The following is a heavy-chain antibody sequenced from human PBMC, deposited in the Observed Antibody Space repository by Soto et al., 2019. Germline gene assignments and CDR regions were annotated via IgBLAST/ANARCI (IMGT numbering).Heavy chain of an antibody. V-gene: IGHV6-1*01. CDR3: ARDRDSRVAMSHFDY. D-gene: IGHD2-2*01. J-gene: IGHJ4*02. CDR1: GDSVSSNSAA. Sequence: SETLSLTCAISGDSVSSNSAAWNWIRQSPSRGLEWLGRTYYRSKWYNDYAVSVKSRITINPDTSKNQFSLQLNSVTPEDTAVYYCARDRDSRVAMSHFDYWGQGALVTVSS. CDR2: TYYRSKWYN.